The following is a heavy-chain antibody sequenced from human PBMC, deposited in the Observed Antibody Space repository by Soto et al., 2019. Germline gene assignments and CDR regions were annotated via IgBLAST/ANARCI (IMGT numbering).Heavy chain of an antibody. V-gene: IGHV3-30-3*01. Sequence: GGSLRLSCAASGFTFSSYSMHWVRQAPGKGLERVALISYDGSDKDYADSVKGRFTISRDNSRNTLFLQMNSLRAEDTAVYFCARDYYKYYDSSGYYRSPAYWGQGTLVTVSS. CDR3: ARDYYKYYDSSGYYRSPAY. CDR2: ISYDGSDK. D-gene: IGHD3-22*01. CDR1: GFTFSSYS. J-gene: IGHJ4*02.